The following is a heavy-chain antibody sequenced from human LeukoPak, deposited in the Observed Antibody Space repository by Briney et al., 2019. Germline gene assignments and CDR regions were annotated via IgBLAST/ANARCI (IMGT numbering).Heavy chain of an antibody. CDR3: ARGSVATARGWFDP. V-gene: IGHV4-34*01. Sequence: SETLSLTCAVYGGSFSGYYWYWIRQPPGEGLEWIGEINHSGSTNYNPSLKSRVTISVDTSKKQFSLKLRSVTAADTAVYYCARGSVATARGWFDPWGQGTLVTVSS. D-gene: IGHD5-12*01. J-gene: IGHJ5*02. CDR2: INHSGST. CDR1: GGSFSGYY.